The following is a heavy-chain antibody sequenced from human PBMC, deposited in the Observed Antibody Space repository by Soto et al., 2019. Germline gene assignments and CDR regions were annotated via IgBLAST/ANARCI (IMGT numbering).Heavy chain of an antibody. J-gene: IGHJ3*02. CDR1: GGTFSTYS. Sequence: QVQLVQSGAEVKKPGSSVKVSCKASGGTFSTYSVSWVRQAPGQGLEWMGGIIPMFGSTKYAQTFQDRVTLHVQQSTNTVDRELSSLRSDDTAGYYCARYQGGEFPLLYAFDIWGQGTKVTVSS. CDR2: IIPMFGST. V-gene: IGHV1-69*01. CDR3: ARYQGGEFPLLYAFDI. D-gene: IGHD1-26*01.